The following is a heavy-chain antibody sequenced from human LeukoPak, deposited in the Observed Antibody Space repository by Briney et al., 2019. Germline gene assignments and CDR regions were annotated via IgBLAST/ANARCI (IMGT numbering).Heavy chain of an antibody. J-gene: IGHJ3*02. CDR3: ARDRAVRGSDAFDI. D-gene: IGHD3-10*01. Sequence: SETLSLTCAVYGGSFSGYYWSWIRQPPGKGLEWIGEINHSGSTNYNPSLKSRVTISVDTSKNQFSLKLSSVTAADTAVYYCARDRAVRGSDAFDIWGQGTMVTVSS. V-gene: IGHV4-34*01. CDR1: GGSFSGYY. CDR2: INHSGST.